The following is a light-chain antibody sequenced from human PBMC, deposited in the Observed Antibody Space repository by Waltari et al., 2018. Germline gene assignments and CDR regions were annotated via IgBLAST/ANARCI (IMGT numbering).Light chain of an antibody. V-gene: IGLV2-14*01. J-gene: IGLJ1*01. Sequence: QSALTQPASVSGSPGQSIAISCTVTSSDLGSYTYVSWYQQHPGKSPNFMIYEVSNRPSGVPDRFSGSKSGNTASLTISGLQAEDEADYYCSSCTTSNTVVFGTGTKVTVL. CDR1: SSDLGSYTY. CDR3: SSCTTSNTVV. CDR2: EVS.